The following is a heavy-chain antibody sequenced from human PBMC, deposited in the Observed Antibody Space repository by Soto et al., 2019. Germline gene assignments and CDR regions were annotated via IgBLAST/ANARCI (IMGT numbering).Heavy chain of an antibody. CDR1: GASLSSISYY. CDR2: IFFTGNI. Sequence: SETLSLTCTVSGASLSSISYYWGWIRQPPGKGLEWVGRIFFTGNIYCNPSLKSRVTSSVATSRNKFSWMATSVTAADTAVYCCARRHCSGGSRFIPGFDSLGPGALVHVSS. V-gene: IGHV4-39*01. D-gene: IGHD2-15*01. J-gene: IGHJ4*01. CDR3: ARRHCSGGSRFIPGFDS.